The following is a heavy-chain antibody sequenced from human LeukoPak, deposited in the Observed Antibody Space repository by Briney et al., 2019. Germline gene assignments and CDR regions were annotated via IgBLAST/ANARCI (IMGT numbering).Heavy chain of an antibody. CDR2: IKQDGSEK. CDR1: GFTFSSYW. J-gene: IGHJ4*02. Sequence: PGGSLRLSCAASGFTFSSYWMSWVRQAPGKGLEWVANIKQDGSEKYYVDSVKGRFTISRDNAKNSLYLQMNSLRAEDTAVYYCARGVWFGEEFYFDYWGQGTLVTVSS. D-gene: IGHD3-10*01. V-gene: IGHV3-7*01. CDR3: ARGVWFGEEFYFDY.